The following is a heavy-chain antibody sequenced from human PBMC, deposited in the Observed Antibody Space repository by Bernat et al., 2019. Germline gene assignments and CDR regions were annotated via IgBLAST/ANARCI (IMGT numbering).Heavy chain of an antibody. CDR3: ARRIAVAAFDY. CDR2: IYYSGST. D-gene: IGHD6-19*01. V-gene: IGHV4-39*01. CDR1: GGSISSSSYY. Sequence: QLQLQESGPGLVKPSETLSLTCTVSGGSISSSSYYWGWIRQPPGKGLEWIGSIYYSGSTYYNPSLKSRVTISVDTSKNQFSLKLSSVTAADTAVYYCARRIAVAAFDYWSQGTLVTVSS. J-gene: IGHJ4*02.